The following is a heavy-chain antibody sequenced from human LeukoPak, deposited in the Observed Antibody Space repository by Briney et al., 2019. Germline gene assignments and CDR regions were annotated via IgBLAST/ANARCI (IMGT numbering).Heavy chain of an antibody. CDR3: AREDGFCSGGSCYQH. V-gene: IGHV3-20*04. CDR1: GFTFDDYG. J-gene: IGHJ1*01. D-gene: IGHD2-15*01. CDR2: INWNGVST. Sequence: PGGSLRLSCAASGFTFDDYGMSWVRQAPGKGLEWVSVINWNGVSTDYADSVKGRFTISRDNAKNSLFLQMNSLRAEDTALYYCAREDGFCSGGSCYQHWGQGTLVTVSS.